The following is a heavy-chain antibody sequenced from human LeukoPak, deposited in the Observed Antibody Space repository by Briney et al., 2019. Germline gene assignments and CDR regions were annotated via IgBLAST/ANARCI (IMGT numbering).Heavy chain of an antibody. D-gene: IGHD4-17*01. V-gene: IGHV3-23*01. CDR3: AKEIYGDSTGGRFQH. CDR1: GFTFSSYA. Sequence: GGSLRLSCAASGFTFSSYAMSWVRQAPGKGLEWVSVISGGGGSTSYADSVRGRFTISRDNSKNTLYLQMNSLRAEDTAVYYCAKEIYGDSTGGRFQHWGQGTLVTVSS. J-gene: IGHJ1*01. CDR2: ISGGGGST.